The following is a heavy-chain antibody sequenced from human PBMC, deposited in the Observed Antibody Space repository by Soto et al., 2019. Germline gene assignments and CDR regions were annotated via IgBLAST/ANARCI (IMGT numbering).Heavy chain of an antibody. Sequence: SETLSLTCTVSGGSISGYYWSWIRQPPEKGLEWIGYIYYSGSTNYNPSLKSRITISGDTSKNQFSLKLSSVTAADTAVYYCARHAGVAPAYYYYMDVWGKGSTVTVSS. CDR3: ARHAGVAPAYYYYMDV. D-gene: IGHD3-3*01. J-gene: IGHJ6*03. CDR1: GGSISGYY. V-gene: IGHV4-59*08. CDR2: IYYSGST.